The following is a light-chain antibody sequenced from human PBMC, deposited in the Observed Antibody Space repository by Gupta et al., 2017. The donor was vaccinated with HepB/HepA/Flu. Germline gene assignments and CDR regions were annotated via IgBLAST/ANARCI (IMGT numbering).Light chain of an antibody. J-gene: IGKJ3*01. CDR3: QHFDSTPFT. Sequence: EIVLTHPLASLSLSSGERATLSCRASKSIRSTYLTWYQQKPGQAPRLLIYGASNRPTGIPDRFSGCGSGTDFTLTISRLEPEDFAVYYCQHFDSTPFTFGPGTKVDIK. CDR2: GAS. V-gene: IGKV3-20*01. CDR1: KSIRSTY.